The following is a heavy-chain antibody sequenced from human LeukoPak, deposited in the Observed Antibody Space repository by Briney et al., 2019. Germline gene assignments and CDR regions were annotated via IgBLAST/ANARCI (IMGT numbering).Heavy chain of an antibody. CDR2: ISYSGST. J-gene: IGHJ4*02. D-gene: IGHD2-2*02. Sequence: SETLSLTCTVSRGSISSSSNWWGWIRQPPGKGLEWIGSISYSGSTHYNPSLKSRVTISVDTSKNQFSLKLSSVTAADTAVYYCARPYTTSTYYFDYWGQGTLVTVSS. CDR1: RGSISSSSNW. V-gene: IGHV4-39*01. CDR3: ARPYTTSTYYFDY.